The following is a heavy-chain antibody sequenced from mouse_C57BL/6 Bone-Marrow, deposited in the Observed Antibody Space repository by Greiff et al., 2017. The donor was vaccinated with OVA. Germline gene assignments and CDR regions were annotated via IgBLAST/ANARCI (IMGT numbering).Heavy chain of an antibody. J-gene: IGHJ2*01. Sequence: EVKLMESGGGLVKPGGSLKLSCAASGFTFSSYAMSWVRQTPEKRLAWVATISDGGSYTYYPDNVKGRFTISRDNAKHTLYLQMCHLKSEDTAMYFCARVRDAPYYFDYWGQGTTLTVSS. V-gene: IGHV5-4*03. CDR2: ISDGGSYT. CDR3: ARVRDAPYYFDY. CDR1: GFTFSSYA.